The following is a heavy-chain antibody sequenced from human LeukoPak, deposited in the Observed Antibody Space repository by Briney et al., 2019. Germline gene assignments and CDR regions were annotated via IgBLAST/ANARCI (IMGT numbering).Heavy chain of an antibody. CDR2: IYYSGST. V-gene: IGHV4-59*08. CDR3: ARQNGGSWNYYYYMDV. Sequence: SETLSLTCTVSGGSISSYYWSWIRQPPGKGLEWIGYIYYSGSTNYNPSLKSRVTISVDTSKNQFSLRLSSVTAADTAVYYCARQNGGSWNYYYYMDVWGKGTTVTVSS. CDR1: GGSISSYY. D-gene: IGHD1-26*01. J-gene: IGHJ6*03.